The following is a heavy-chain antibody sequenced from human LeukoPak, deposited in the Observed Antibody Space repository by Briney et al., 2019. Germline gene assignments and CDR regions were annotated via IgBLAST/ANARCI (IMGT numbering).Heavy chain of an antibody. CDR3: ARHGPSYYFDY. V-gene: IGHV3-7*03. CDR2: IKPDGSQQ. J-gene: IGHJ4*02. CDR1: GFSLSNHW. Sequence: GGSLRLSCAASGFSLSNHWMTWDRQAPGKGLEWVDHIKPDGSQQYYVDSMKGRFTISRDNATDSLYLQMNSLRTEDTAVYYCARHGPSYYFDYWGQGTLVTVSS. D-gene: IGHD3-16*01.